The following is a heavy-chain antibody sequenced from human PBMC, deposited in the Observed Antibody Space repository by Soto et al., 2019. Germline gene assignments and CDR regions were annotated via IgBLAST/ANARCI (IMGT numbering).Heavy chain of an antibody. V-gene: IGHV5-51*01. D-gene: IGHD2-15*01. CDR1: GYSFTSYW. CDR3: ALGYCSGGSCYSYFAFDI. CDR2: IYPGDSDT. Sequence: GESLKISCKGSGYSFTSYWIGWVRQMPGKGLEWMGIIYPGDSDTRYSPSFQGQVTISADKSISTAYLQWSSLKASDTAMYYFALGYCSGGSCYSYFAFDIWGQGTMVTVSS. J-gene: IGHJ3*02.